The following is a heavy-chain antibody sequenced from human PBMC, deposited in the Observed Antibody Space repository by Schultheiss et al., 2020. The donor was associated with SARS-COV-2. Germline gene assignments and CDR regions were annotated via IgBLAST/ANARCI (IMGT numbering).Heavy chain of an antibody. CDR2: IDWDDDK. CDR3: ARIPMVRGVTASYYGMDV. CDR1: GFSLSTRGMS. D-gene: IGHD3-10*01. Sequence: SGPTLVKPTQTLTLTCTFSGFSLSTRGMSVSWTRQPPGKALEWLALIDWDDDKYYSTSLKTRLTISKDTSKNQVVLTMTNMDPVDTATYYCARIPMVRGVTASYYGMDVWGQGTTVTVSS. J-gene: IGHJ6*02. V-gene: IGHV2-70*01.